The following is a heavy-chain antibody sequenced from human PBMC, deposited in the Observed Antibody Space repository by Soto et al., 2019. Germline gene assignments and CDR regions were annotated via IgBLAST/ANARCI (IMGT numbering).Heavy chain of an antibody. D-gene: IGHD5-12*01. CDR1: GYSFTRYG. V-gene: IGHV1-18*04. Sequence: SVEVSCTASGYSFTRYGFSWLRQASGQGLEWMGWISAYNGNTNYAQNYQGRVTMTTDTSTSTAYMELRKPRYDDTAVYYCARCQVNHGECSGPRTYYFYDCGQGTLGTVS. J-gene: IGHJ4*02. CDR3: ARCQVNHGECSGPRTYYFYD. CDR2: ISAYNGNT.